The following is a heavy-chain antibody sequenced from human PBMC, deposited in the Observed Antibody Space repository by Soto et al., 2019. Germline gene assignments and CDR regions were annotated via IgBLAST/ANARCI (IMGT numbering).Heavy chain of an antibody. D-gene: IGHD6-13*01. CDR1: GFTFSSYA. Sequence: GGSLRLSCAASGFTFSSYAMSWVRQAPGKGLEWVSAISGSGGSTYYADSVKGRFTISRDNSKTKLYLQMNSLRAEDTAVHYCAKGIAAADYWGQGTLFTVSS. CDR3: AKGIAAADY. CDR2: ISGSGGST. V-gene: IGHV3-23*01. J-gene: IGHJ4*02.